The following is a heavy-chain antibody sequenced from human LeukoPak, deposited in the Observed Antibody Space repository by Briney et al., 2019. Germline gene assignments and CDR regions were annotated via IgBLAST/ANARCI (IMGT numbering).Heavy chain of an antibody. J-gene: IGHJ4*02. Sequence: GGSLRLSCAASGFTFTNCAMNWVRQAPGKGLEWVSAISGSGGSTYYAVSVKGRFTISRDNSKNTLYLQMCSLRAEDTAVYYCARGDTWVVDYWGQGTQVTVSS. D-gene: IGHD2-2*02. CDR1: GFTFTNCA. CDR3: ARGDTWVVDY. V-gene: IGHV3-23*01. CDR2: ISGSGGST.